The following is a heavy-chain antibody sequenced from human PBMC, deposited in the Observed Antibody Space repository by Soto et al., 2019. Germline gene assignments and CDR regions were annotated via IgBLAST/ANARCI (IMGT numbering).Heavy chain of an antibody. Sequence: GASVKVSCKASGYTFTNYYIHWVRQAPGQGLEWMGLINPADGWTTYAQEFQGAVTMTRDTSTSTVYMELRSLLYDDTAFYYCAREDRSTDHWG. V-gene: IGHV1-46*01. CDR1: GYTFTNYY. J-gene: IGHJ4*01. CDR3: AREDRSTDH. CDR2: INPADGWT.